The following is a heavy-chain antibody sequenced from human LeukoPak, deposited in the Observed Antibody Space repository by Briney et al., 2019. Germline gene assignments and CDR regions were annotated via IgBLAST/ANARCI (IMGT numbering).Heavy chain of an antibody. Sequence: GGSLRLSCAASGFTFSSHSMNWVRQAPGKGLEWVSYISGSSSTIYYADSVKGRFTISRDNAKNSLYLQMNSLRVEDTAVYYCARVVGSSGWYRGYFDYWGQGTLVTVSS. CDR3: ARVVGSSGWYRGYFDY. V-gene: IGHV3-48*01. J-gene: IGHJ4*02. CDR2: ISGSSSTI. CDR1: GFTFSSHS. D-gene: IGHD6-19*01.